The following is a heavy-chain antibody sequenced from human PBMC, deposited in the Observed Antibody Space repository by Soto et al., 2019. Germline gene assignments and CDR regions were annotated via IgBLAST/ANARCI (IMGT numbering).Heavy chain of an antibody. CDR3: AHRMSTTSFEY. D-gene: IGHD1-7*01. CDR1: GFSLSTSGAG. J-gene: IGHJ4*02. Sequence: QITLKESGPTLVKPTQTLTLTCTFSGFSLSTSGAGVGWIRQPPGKALEWLAIIYWNDDKRYSPSLERRLTITKHTSKNQVVLTVTNMDPVDTATYYCAHRMSTTSFEYWGQGTLVTVSS. CDR2: IYWNDDK. V-gene: IGHV2-5*01.